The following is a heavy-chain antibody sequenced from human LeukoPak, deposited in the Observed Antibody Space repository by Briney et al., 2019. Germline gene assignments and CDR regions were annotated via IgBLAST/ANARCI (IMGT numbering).Heavy chain of an antibody. CDR3: ARDKWELVL. Sequence: GGSLSLSCAPSGFTFSHYEMNWVRQAPGKGLQWVSSISIGASTIYYAAPVKGRFTISRDNAKNSLYLQMNSLRAEDTAVYYCARDKWELVLWGQGTLVTVSS. J-gene: IGHJ4*02. CDR1: GFTFSHYE. V-gene: IGHV3-48*03. D-gene: IGHD1-26*01. CDR2: ISIGASTI.